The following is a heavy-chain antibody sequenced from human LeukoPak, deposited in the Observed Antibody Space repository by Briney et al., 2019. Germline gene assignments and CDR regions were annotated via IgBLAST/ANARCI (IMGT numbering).Heavy chain of an antibody. CDR2: ISDSGNT. V-gene: IGHV3-23*01. D-gene: IGHD2-21*01. J-gene: IGHJ4*02. Sequence: GGSLRLSCAASGFTLSSYAMSWVRQAPGKVLEWVSAISDSGNTYHADSVKGRFTISRDSSKNTLFLQINRLRPEDAAVYYCAKAPVTTCRGAYCYPFDYWGQGTLVTVSS. CDR1: GFTLSSYA. CDR3: AKAPVTTCRGAYCYPFDY.